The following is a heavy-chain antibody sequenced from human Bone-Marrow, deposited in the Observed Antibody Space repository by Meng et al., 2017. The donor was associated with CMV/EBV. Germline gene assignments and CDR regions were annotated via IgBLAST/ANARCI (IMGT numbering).Heavy chain of an antibody. J-gene: IGHJ4*02. CDR2: INHSGST. CDR1: GGSFSGYY. V-gene: IGHV4-34*01. CDR3: ARGAGRMVRGVINY. D-gene: IGHD3-10*01. Sequence: VDGGSFSGYYWSWIRQHPGKGLEWIGEINHSGSTNYNPSLKSRVTISVDTSKNQFSLKLSSVTAADTAVYYCARGAGRMVRGVINYWGQGTLVTVSS.